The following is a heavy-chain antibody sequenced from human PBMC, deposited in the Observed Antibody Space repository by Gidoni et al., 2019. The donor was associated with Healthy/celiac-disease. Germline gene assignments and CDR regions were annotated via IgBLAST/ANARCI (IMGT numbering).Heavy chain of an antibody. CDR3: ARDRVGYCSGGSCYSGSDY. Sequence: EVQLVESGGGVVRPGGSLRLSWAASGFTFDDYGMSWVRQAPGKGLGLVTGINWNGGSTGYADSVQGRFTISRDNAKNSLYLQMNSLRAEDTALYHCARDRVGYCSGGSCYSGSDYWGQGTLVTVSS. CDR1: GFTFDDYG. D-gene: IGHD2-15*01. CDR2: INWNGGST. J-gene: IGHJ4*02. V-gene: IGHV3-20*01.